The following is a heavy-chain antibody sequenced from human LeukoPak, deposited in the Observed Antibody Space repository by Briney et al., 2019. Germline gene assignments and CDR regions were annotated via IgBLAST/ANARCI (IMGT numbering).Heavy chain of an antibody. CDR1: GYSIRSGYQ. V-gene: IGHV4-38-2*01. J-gene: IGHJ4*02. D-gene: IGHD4-11*01. CDR3: ARAEINDYNRY. CDR2: INYSGRT. Sequence: SETLSLTCSVSGYSIRSGYQWGWIRQAPGKGLEWIGSINYSGRTYDNPSLKSRVTISIDTSKNQIFLKLRSTTAADTAHYYCARAEINDYNRYWGQGILVIVS.